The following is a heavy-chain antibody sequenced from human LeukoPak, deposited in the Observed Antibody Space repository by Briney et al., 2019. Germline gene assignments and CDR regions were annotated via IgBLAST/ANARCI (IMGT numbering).Heavy chain of an antibody. Sequence: GASVKVSCKASGGTFSSYYMHWVRQAPGQGLEWMGRINPNSGGINYAQKFQGRVTMTRDTSISTAYMELSRLRSDDTAVYYCYSSSWFGFDYWGQGTLVTVSS. V-gene: IGHV1-2*06. CDR1: GGTFSSYY. CDR3: YSSSWFGFDY. CDR2: INPNSGGI. D-gene: IGHD6-13*01. J-gene: IGHJ4*02.